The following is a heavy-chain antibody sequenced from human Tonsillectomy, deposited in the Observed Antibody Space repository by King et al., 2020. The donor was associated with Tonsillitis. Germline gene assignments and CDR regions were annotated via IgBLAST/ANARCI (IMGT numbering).Heavy chain of an antibody. V-gene: IGHV3-9*01. J-gene: IGHJ3*02. D-gene: IGHD5-18*01. Sequence: VQLVESGGGLVQPGRSLRLSCAASGFTFDDYAMHWVRQAPGKGLEWVSGISWNSGSIGYADSVKGRFTISRANAKNSLYLQMNSLRAEDTALYYCAKDGAAMVGDAFDIWGQGTMVTVSS. CDR1: GFTFDDYA. CDR2: ISWNSGSI. CDR3: AKDGAAMVGDAFDI.